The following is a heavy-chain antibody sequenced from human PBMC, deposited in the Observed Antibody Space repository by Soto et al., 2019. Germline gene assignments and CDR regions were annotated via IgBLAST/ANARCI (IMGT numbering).Heavy chain of an antibody. CDR3: ARWGHPHYDILTGSPYWYFNL. V-gene: IGHV4-59*01. CDR2: IYYNGRT. D-gene: IGHD3-9*01. CDR1: DGSITNYY. J-gene: IGHJ2*01. Sequence: SETLSLTCTVSDGSITNYYWSWIRQPPGKGLEWIGYIYYNGRTSYNPSFKSRVTMSVDMSKNQISLKLTSVSAADTAVYYCARWGHPHYDILTGSPYWYFNLWGRGTLVTVSS.